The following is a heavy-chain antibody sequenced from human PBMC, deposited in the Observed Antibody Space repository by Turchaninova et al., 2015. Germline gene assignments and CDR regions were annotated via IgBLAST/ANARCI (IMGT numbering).Heavy chain of an antibody. CDR3: ARVASIAAAASLDY. CDR1: GFTFGDYG. D-gene: IGHD6-13*01. Sequence: EVQLVESGGGVVGPGGCLRLSFSASGFTFGDYGMNWVRQAPGKGLEWVSGIYWNGGSTGYADSVKGRFTISRDNAKNSLYLQMNSLRAEDTALYYCARVASIAAAASLDYWGQGTLVTVSS. J-gene: IGHJ4*02. CDR2: IYWNGGST. V-gene: IGHV3-20*03.